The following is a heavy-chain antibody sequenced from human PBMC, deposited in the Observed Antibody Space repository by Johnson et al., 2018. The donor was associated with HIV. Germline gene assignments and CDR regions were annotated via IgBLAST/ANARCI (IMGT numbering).Heavy chain of an antibody. J-gene: IGHJ3*02. D-gene: IGHD5-12*01. Sequence: VQLVESGGDLVQPGGSLRLSCAASGFSFSNFDMHWVRQDIGLRLEWVSGIDTAGNTYYAGSVKGRFTISRENAKNSLYLQVKSLTAGDSALYYCARGSYDGDAFDIWVRGTMVTVSS. V-gene: IGHV3-13*01. CDR2: IDTAGNT. CDR3: ARGSYDGDAFDI. CDR1: GFSFSNFD.